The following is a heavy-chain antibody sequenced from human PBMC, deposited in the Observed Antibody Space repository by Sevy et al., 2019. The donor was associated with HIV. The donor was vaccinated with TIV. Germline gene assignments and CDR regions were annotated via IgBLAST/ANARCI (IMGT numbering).Heavy chain of an antibody. Sequence: ASVKVSCKASGYTFTGYYMHWERQAPGQGLEWMGRINPNSGGTNYAQKFQGRVTMTRDTSISTAYMELSRLRSDDTAVYYCARVKWELHGGMDVWGQGTTVTVSS. CDR1: GYTFTGYY. CDR3: ARVKWELHGGMDV. D-gene: IGHD1-26*01. CDR2: INPNSGGT. V-gene: IGHV1-2*06. J-gene: IGHJ6*02.